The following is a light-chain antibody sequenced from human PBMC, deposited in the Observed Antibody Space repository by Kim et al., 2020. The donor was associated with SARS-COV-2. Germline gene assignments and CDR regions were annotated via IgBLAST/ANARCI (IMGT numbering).Light chain of an antibody. J-gene: IGKJ1*01. CDR3: QQYNFDFGT. Sequence: GDRVTITCRASQTVFTWLAWYQQRPGKAPNLLISDATTLESGVPSRFSGSGSGTEFTLTISSLQPDDFAIYYCQQYNFDFGTFGQETKVDIK. CDR1: QTVFTW. CDR2: DAT. V-gene: IGKV1-5*03.